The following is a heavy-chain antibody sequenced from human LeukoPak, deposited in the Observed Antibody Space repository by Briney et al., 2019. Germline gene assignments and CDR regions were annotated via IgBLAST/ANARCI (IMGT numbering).Heavy chain of an antibody. CDR3: AKEGLDHYGSITPNWFDP. CDR1: EFTFSSYE. CDR2: ISSSGSTI. V-gene: IGHV3-48*03. D-gene: IGHD3-10*01. J-gene: IGHJ5*02. Sequence: PGGSLRLSCAASEFTFSSYEMNWVRQAPGKGLEWVSYISSSGSTIYYADSVKGRFTISRDNAKNTLYLQMNSLRAEDTAVYYCAKEGLDHYGSITPNWFDPWGQGTLVTVSS.